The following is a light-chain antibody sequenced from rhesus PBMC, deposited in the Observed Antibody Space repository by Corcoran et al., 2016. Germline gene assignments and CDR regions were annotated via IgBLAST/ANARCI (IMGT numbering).Light chain of an antibody. Sequence: EIVMTQSPATLSLSPGERATLSCRASQRVSSSLAWYQKKPGQAPRLLSYGASSRATGIPDRFSGSGSGTDFTLTISSLEPEDVAVYYCLQHSNWPSFGQGTKVEIK. CDR3: LQHSNWPS. CDR2: GAS. J-gene: IGKJ2*01. V-gene: IGKV3-24*01. CDR1: QRVSSS.